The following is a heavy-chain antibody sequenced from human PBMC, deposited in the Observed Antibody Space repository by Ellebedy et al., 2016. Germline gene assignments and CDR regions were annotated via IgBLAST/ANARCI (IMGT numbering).Heavy chain of an antibody. J-gene: IGHJ4*02. Sequence: ASVKVSCXASGYTFTGYYMHWVRQAPGQGLEWMGWINPNSGGTNYAQKFQGRVTMTRDTSISTAYMELSSLRSEDTAVYYCARDGYGSGSYRGGVDYWGQGTLVTVSS. CDR2: INPNSGGT. CDR1: GYTFTGYY. V-gene: IGHV1-2*02. D-gene: IGHD3-10*01. CDR3: ARDGYGSGSYRGGVDY.